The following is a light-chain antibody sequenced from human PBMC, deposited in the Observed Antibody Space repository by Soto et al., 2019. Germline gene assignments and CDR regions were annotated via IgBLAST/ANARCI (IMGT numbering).Light chain of an antibody. V-gene: IGLV2-14*01. CDR1: SSDIGSYNY. Sequence: SVLTQPASLSGSPGQSITISCTGTSSDIGSYNYVACYQQFPGKTPKLIIYEVRNRPSGVSFRFSGSKSGNTASLTISGLQAEDEADYYCISYRGSDTSYVFGTGTKVTVL. CDR2: EVR. J-gene: IGLJ1*01. CDR3: ISYRGSDTSYV.